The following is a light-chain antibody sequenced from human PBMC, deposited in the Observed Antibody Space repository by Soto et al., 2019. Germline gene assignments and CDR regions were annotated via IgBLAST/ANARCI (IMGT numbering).Light chain of an antibody. CDR2: AAS. CDR1: QSISSY. CDR3: QQSYSTLET. J-gene: IGKJ1*01. Sequence: DIQMTQSPSSLSASVGDRVTITCRASQSISSYLNWYQQKPGKAPKLLIYAASSLQSGVPSRFSGSGSGTDFTLTISSLQPEDFATYYCQQSYSTLETFGQGTKVDIX. V-gene: IGKV1-39*01.